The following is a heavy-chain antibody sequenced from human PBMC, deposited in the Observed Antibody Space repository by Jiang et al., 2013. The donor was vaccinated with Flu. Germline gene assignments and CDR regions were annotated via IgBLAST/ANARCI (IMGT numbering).Heavy chain of an antibody. V-gene: IGHV4-59*01. Sequence: LLKPSETLSLTCSISGGSFSYYYWNWIRQPPGKGLEWIGYISHSGSNKHSPSLESRVNISVDASSNQFSLKLDSVTAADTAVYYCARARNDYGDSRTGLDIWGQGILVTVSS. CDR2: ISHSGSN. J-gene: IGHJ4*02. D-gene: IGHD4-17*01. CDR3: ARARNDYGDSRTGLDI. CDR1: GGSFSYYY.